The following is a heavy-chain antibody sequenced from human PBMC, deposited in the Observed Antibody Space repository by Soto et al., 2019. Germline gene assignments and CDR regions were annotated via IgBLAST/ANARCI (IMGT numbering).Heavy chain of an antibody. D-gene: IGHD1-26*01. Sequence: GGALRLSCATSGFTFSKAWVGWVRQAPGKGLEWVGRIMSKTDGGTTDYAAPVKGRFTISRDDSKSTLYLQMNSLKTEDTAFYYCTTDSGMSPYSFDYWGQGTLVTVSS. CDR2: IMSKTDGGTT. CDR1: GFTFSKAW. V-gene: IGHV3-15*01. J-gene: IGHJ4*02. CDR3: TTDSGMSPYSFDY.